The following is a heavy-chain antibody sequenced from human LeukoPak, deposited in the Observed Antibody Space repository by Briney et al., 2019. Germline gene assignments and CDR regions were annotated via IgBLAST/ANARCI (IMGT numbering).Heavy chain of an antibody. V-gene: IGHV3-74*01. D-gene: IGHD3-10*01. CDR2: ISSDGSTI. CDR1: GFTFSTSW. Sequence: GRSLRLSCAASGFTFSTSWMHWVRQAPGKGLVWVSLISSDGSTIIYADSVKGRFTISRDNAKSTLYLQMNSLRAEDTAVYYCARRSASGSYYFFDYWGQGTLVTVSS. J-gene: IGHJ4*02. CDR3: ARRSASGSYYFFDY.